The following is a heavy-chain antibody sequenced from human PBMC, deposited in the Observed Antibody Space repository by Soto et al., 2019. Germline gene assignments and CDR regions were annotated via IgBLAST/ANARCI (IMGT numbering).Heavy chain of an antibody. V-gene: IGHV1-69*12. CDR3: ARRYCISTSWHYYGMDV. CDR1: GGTFSTYT. CDR2: IIPMFGTA. D-gene: IGHD2-2*01. J-gene: IGHJ6*02. Sequence: QVQLVQSGAEVKKPGSSVKVSCKASGGTFSTYTINWVRQAPGQGLEWMGGIIPMFGTANYAQKFQGRGTITADESTRTGYMELSSPRSEDTAVYYCARRYCISTSWHYYGMDVWGQGTTVTVSS.